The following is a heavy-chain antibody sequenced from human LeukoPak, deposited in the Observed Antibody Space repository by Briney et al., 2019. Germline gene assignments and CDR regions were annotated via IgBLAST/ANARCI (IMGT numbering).Heavy chain of an antibody. D-gene: IGHD3-16*02. CDR1: GFTFSDYA. V-gene: IGHV3-21*01. Sequence: GGSLRLSCAASGFTFSDYAMTWVRQAPGKGLEWVSSISSSNTYISYADSVKGRFTISRDNAKNSLYLQMNRLRAEDTAVYYCARDRDYDYVWGSYRYKTVPGYWGQGTLVTVSS. J-gene: IGHJ4*02. CDR3: ARDRDYDYVWGSYRYKTVPGY. CDR2: ISSSNTYI.